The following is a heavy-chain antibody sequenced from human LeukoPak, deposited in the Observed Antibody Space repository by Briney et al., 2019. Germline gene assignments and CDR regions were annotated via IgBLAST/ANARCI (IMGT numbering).Heavy chain of an antibody. J-gene: IGHJ4*02. CDR1: GFTFSAYW. CDR2: IREDGSEK. V-gene: IGHV3-7*01. Sequence: GGSLRLSCAASGFTFSAYWMSWVRQAPGKGLEWVANIREDGSEKYYVAKNSLFLQMDCLRAEDTAVYYCARDLAGHYYGSGSSFDYWGQGTLVTVSS. CDR3: ARDLAGHYYGSGSSFDY. D-gene: IGHD3-10*01.